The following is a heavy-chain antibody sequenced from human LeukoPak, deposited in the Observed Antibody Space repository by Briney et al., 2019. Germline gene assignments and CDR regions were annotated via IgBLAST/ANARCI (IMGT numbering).Heavy chain of an antibody. CDR1: GFTFSNYE. V-gene: IGHV3-48*03. CDR2: ITSSGPTA. J-gene: IGHJ4*02. Sequence: GSLRLSCAASGFTFSNYEMNWVRQAPGMGLEWVSYITSSGPTAFYADSVKGRFNISRDNAQNSLFLQMNNLTAEDTAIYYCARLGFCSDGSCYSLDYWGQGILVTVSS. CDR3: ARLGFCSDGSCYSLDY. D-gene: IGHD2-15*01.